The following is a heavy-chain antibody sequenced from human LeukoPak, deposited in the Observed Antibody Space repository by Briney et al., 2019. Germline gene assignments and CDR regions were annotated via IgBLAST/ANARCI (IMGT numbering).Heavy chain of an antibody. CDR2: ISTSGGST. J-gene: IGHJ4*02. D-gene: IGHD3-10*01. V-gene: IGHV3-23*01. CDR1: GFTVSSYA. Sequence: PGGSLRLSCAASGFTVSSYAMNWVRQAPGKGLEWVATISTSGGSTYYADFVKGRFTISRDNSKNTLYLQMNSLRAEDTAVYYCAKGVMVRGVLDYWGQGTLVTVSS. CDR3: AKGVMVRGVLDY.